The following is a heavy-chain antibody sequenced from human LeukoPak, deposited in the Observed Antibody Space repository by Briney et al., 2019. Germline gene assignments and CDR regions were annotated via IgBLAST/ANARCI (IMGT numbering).Heavy chain of an antibody. Sequence: APVKVSCKASGYTFTGYYMHWVRQAPGQGLEWMGWINPNSGRTNYAQKFQGRVTMTRDTSISTAYMELSRLRSDGTAVYYCAREQNCSGGSCYDAFDIWGQGTMVTVSS. D-gene: IGHD2-15*01. J-gene: IGHJ3*02. CDR3: AREQNCSGGSCYDAFDI. CDR2: INPNSGRT. V-gene: IGHV1-2*02. CDR1: GYTFTGYY.